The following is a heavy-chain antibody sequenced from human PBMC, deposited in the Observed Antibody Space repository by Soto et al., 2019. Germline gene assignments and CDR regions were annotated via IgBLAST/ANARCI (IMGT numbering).Heavy chain of an antibody. D-gene: IGHD2-2*01. J-gene: IGHJ6*03. V-gene: IGHV4-39*01. CDR1: GGSISSSSYY. CDR3: ARHRCSSTSCYFAYYYYYMDV. CDR2: IYYSGST. Sequence: SETLSLTCTVSGGSISSSSYYWGWIRQPPGKGLEWIGSIYYSGSTYYNPSLKSRVTISVDTSKNQLSLKLSSVTAADTAVYYCARHRCSSTSCYFAYYYYYMDVWGKGTTVTVSS.